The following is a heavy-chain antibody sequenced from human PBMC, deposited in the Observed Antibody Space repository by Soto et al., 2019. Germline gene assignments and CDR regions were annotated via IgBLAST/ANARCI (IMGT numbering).Heavy chain of an antibody. Sequence: EVQLVESGGGLVQPGGSLRLSCVASGFTFSSYWMSWVRQAPGKGLEWVANIKQDGSEKYYVDSVKGRFTISRDNAKNSLYLQMNSLRAEDTAVYYCARKAATRLRSWFDPWGQGTLVTVSS. CDR2: IKQDGSEK. D-gene: IGHD2-15*01. J-gene: IGHJ5*02. V-gene: IGHV3-7*04. CDR1: GFTFSSYW. CDR3: ARKAATRLRSWFDP.